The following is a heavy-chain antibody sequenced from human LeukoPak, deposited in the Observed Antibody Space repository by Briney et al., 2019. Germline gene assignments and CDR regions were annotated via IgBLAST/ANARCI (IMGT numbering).Heavy chain of an antibody. CDR2: INPNTGGT. CDR3: ASGDYGDPPLNY. D-gene: IGHD4/OR15-4a*01. CDR1: GYTFTGYF. J-gene: IGHJ4*02. Sequence: GASVKVSCKASGYTFTGYFVHWVRQAPGQGLQWTGWINPNTGGTNYAQKFQGRVTMTRDTSISTAYMELSRLRSDDTAVYYCASGDYGDPPLNYWGQGTLVTVSS. V-gene: IGHV1-2*02.